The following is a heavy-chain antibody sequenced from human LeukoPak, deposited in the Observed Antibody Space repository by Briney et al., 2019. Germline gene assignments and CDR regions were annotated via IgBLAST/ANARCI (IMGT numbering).Heavy chain of an antibody. CDR3: AAGTAADF. CDR1: GFTFSTYS. Sequence: GGSLRLSCAASGFTFSTYSMNWVRQAPGKGLEWVSYISSSSSYINYADSVKGRFTISRDNAKSALYLQLNSLRLEDTAVYYCAAGTAADFWGQGTLVTVSS. D-gene: IGHD6-13*01. V-gene: IGHV3-21*05. J-gene: IGHJ4*02. CDR2: ISSSSSYI.